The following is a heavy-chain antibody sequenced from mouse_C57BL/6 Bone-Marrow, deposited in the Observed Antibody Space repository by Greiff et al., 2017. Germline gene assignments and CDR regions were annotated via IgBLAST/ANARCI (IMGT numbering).Heavy chain of an antibody. CDR1: GYTFTNYW. V-gene: IGHV1-63*01. CDR3: ARSSNYSYWYFDV. CDR2: IYPGGGYT. D-gene: IGHD2-5*01. J-gene: IGHJ1*03. Sequence: VQLKESGAELVRPGTSVKMSCKASGYTFTNYWIGWAKQRPGHGLEWIGDIYPGGGYTNYNEKFKGKATLTADKSSSTAYMQFSSLTSEDSAIYYCARSSNYSYWYFDVWGTGTTVTVSS.